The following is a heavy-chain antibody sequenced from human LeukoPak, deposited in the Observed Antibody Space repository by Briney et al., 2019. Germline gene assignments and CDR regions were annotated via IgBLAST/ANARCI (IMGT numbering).Heavy chain of an antibody. J-gene: IGHJ4*02. CDR1: GFTFSSYA. CDR3: ANLPGPYIVVVPAPYFDY. D-gene: IGHD2-2*01. Sequence: PGGSLRLSCAASGFTFSSYAMSWVRQAPGKGLEWVSAISGGGGSTYYADSVKGRFTISRDNSKNTLYLQMNSLRAEDTAVYYCANLPGPYIVVVPAPYFDYWGQGTLVTVSS. V-gene: IGHV3-23*01. CDR2: ISGGGGST.